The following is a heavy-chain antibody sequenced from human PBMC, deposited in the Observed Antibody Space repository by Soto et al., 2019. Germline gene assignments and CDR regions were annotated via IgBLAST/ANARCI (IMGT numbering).Heavy chain of an antibody. J-gene: IGHJ4*02. D-gene: IGHD6-6*01. CDR3: AKDGEQLVHYFDY. CDR1: GFTFSSYG. Sequence: VQLVESGGGVVQPGRSLRLSCAASGFTFSSYGMHWVRQAPGKGLEWVAVISYDGSNKYYADSVKGRFTISRDNSKNTLYLQMNSLRAEDTAVYYCAKDGEQLVHYFDYWGQGTLVTVSS. CDR2: ISYDGSNK. V-gene: IGHV3-30*18.